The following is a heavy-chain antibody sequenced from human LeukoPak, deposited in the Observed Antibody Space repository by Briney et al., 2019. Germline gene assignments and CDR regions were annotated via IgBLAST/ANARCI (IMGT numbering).Heavy chain of an antibody. D-gene: IGHD6-13*01. CDR3: ARGIADPYSFDS. CDR1: GGSINFYY. Sequence: SQTLSLTCTVSGGSINFYYWSCIRQPAGKGLECIGRIYSTGSNNYSPSLKSRVTMSVDKSKNQFSLNLSSVTAADTAVYYCARGIADPYSFDSWGQGTLVTVSS. J-gene: IGHJ4*02. V-gene: IGHV4-4*07. CDR2: IYSTGSN.